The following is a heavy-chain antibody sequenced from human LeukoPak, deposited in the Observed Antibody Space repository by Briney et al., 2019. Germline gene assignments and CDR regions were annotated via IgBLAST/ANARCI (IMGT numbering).Heavy chain of an antibody. D-gene: IGHD5-18*01. V-gene: IGHV4-59*01. CDR1: GGSFSSYY. J-gene: IGHJ6*02. Sequence: SETLSLTCAVYGGSFSSYYWSWIRQPPGKGLEWIGYIYYSGSTNYNPSLKSRVTISVDTSKNQFSLKLSSVTAADTAVYYCARGVRGYSYGWRDYYYYGMDVWGQGTTVTVSS. CDR3: ARGVRGYSYGWRDYYYYGMDV. CDR2: IYYSGST.